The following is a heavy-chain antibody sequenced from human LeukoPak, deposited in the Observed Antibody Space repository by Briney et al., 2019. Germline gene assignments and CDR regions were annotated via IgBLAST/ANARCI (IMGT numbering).Heavy chain of an antibody. Sequence: SGTLSLTCAVSGGSISSSNWWSWVRQPPGKGLEWIGEIYHSGSTNYNPSLKSRVTISVDKSKNQFSLKLSSVTAADTAVYYCAADGIAAAAYFDYWGQGTPVTVSS. D-gene: IGHD6-13*01. CDR1: GGSISSSNW. CDR3: AADGIAAAAYFDY. J-gene: IGHJ4*02. V-gene: IGHV4-4*02. CDR2: IYHSGST.